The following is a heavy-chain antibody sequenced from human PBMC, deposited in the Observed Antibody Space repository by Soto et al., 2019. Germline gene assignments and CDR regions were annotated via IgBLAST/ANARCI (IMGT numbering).Heavy chain of an antibody. D-gene: IGHD2-15*01. CDR1: GFTLSSYA. Sequence: EVQLLESGGGLVQPGGSLRLSCAASGFTLSSYAMSWVRQAPGTGLEWVSAISGSGGSTYYADSVKGRFTISRDNSKNTLYLQMNSLRAEDTAVYYCAKGVAVVSSSYFDYWGQGTLVTVSS. J-gene: IGHJ4*02. CDR2: ISGSGGST. V-gene: IGHV3-23*01. CDR3: AKGVAVVSSSYFDY.